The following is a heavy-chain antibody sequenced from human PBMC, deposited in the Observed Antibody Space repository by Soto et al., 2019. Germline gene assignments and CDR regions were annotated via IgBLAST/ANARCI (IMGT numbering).Heavy chain of an antibody. CDR1: GYMFTTNA. CDR2: INPANGKT. V-gene: IGHV1-3*01. Sequence: QVQLVQSGAEVKKPGASVKVSCKASGYMFTTNAIHWVRQAPGHRLEWMAWINPANGKTKSSQKYQGRVTFTRDTSATTAYMELTSLTPEDTAVYYCARPSGQWLVLGNVDYWGQGTLVTVSS. CDR3: ARPSGQWLVLGNVDY. J-gene: IGHJ4*02. D-gene: IGHD6-19*01.